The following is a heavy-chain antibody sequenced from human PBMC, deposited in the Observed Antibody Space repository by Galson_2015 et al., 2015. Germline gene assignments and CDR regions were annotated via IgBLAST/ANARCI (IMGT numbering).Heavy chain of an antibody. V-gene: IGHV1-46*01. CDR1: GYTFTSYY. D-gene: IGHD3-3*01. J-gene: IGHJ3*02. Sequence: SVKVSCKASGYTFTSYYMHWVRQAPGQGLEWMGIINPSGGSTSYAQKFQGRVTMTRDTSTSTVYMELSSLRSEDTAVYYCARALFGVVPRNDAFDIWGQGTMVTVSS. CDR2: INPSGGST. CDR3: ARALFGVVPRNDAFDI.